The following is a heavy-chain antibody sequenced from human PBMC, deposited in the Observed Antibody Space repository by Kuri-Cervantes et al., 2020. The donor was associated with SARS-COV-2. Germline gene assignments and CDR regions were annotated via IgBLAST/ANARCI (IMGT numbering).Heavy chain of an antibody. CDR1: GGSISSYY. CDR3: ARSIRVGYFDY. Sequence: SETLSLTCTVSGGSISSYYWIWIRQPPGRGLEWVGYIYSSGRTNYNPSLKSRVTMSVDTSKKQFSLRLSSVTAADTAIYYCARSIRVGYFDYWGQGTLVTVSS. CDR2: IYSSGRT. V-gene: IGHV4-59*01. J-gene: IGHJ4*02. D-gene: IGHD1-26*01.